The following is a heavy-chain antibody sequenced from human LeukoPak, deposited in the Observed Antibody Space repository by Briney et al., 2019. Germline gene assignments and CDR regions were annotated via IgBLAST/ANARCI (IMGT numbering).Heavy chain of an antibody. V-gene: IGHV4-59*08. Sequence: SETLSLTCTVSGGSISSYYWSWIRQPPGKGLEWIGYIYYSGSTNYNPSLKSRVTISVDTSKNQFSLKLSSVTAADTAVYYCARASGGGDFNDAFDIWGQGTMVTVSS. CDR3: ARASGGGDFNDAFDI. J-gene: IGHJ3*02. CDR2: IYYSGST. CDR1: GGSISSYY. D-gene: IGHD2-21*01.